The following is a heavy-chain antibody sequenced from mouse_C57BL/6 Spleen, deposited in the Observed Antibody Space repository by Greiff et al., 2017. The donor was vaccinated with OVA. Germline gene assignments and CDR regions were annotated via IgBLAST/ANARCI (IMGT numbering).Heavy chain of an antibody. CDR2: INYDGSST. J-gene: IGHJ1*03. CDR1: GFTFSDYY. V-gene: IGHV5-16*01. Sequence: EVQLVESEGGLVQPGSSMKLSCTASGFTFSDYYMAWVRQVPEKGLEWVANINYDGSSTYYLDSLKSRFIISRDNAKNILYLQMSSLKSEDTATYYCAREGYYGEAYWYFDVWGTGTTVTVSS. D-gene: IGHD1-1*01. CDR3: AREGYYGEAYWYFDV.